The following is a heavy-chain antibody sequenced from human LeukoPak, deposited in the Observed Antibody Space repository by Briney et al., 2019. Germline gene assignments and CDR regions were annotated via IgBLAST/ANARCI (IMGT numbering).Heavy chain of an antibody. CDR3: ARVPRSYYYYYYMDV. J-gene: IGHJ6*03. Sequence: SETLSLTCTVSGGSISSNTHYWGWIRQPPGKGLEWIGNVYSGGATFYNPSLKSRVTISVDTSKNQFSLKLSSVTAADTAVYYCARVPRSYYYYYYMDVWGKGTTVTVSS. CDR2: VYSGGAT. CDR1: GGSISSNTHY. D-gene: IGHD2-2*01. V-gene: IGHV4-39*01.